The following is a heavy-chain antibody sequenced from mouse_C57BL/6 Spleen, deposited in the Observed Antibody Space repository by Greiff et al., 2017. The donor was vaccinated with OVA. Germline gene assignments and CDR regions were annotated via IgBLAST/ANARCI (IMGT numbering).Heavy chain of an antibody. CDR2: INYDGSST. V-gene: IGHV5-16*01. CDR1: GFTFSDYY. J-gene: IGHJ4*01. D-gene: IGHD1-1*01. Sequence: EVHLVESEGGLVQPGSSMKLSCTASGFTFSDYYMAWVRQVPEKGLEWVANINYDGSSTYYLDSLKSRFIISRDNAKNILYLQMSSLKSEDTATYYCARDRGYYGSSPYAMDYWGQGTSVTVSS. CDR3: ARDRGYYGSSPYAMDY.